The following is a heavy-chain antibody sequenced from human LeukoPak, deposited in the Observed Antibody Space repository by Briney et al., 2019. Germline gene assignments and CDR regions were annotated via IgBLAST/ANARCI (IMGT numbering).Heavy chain of an antibody. V-gene: IGHV1-69*05. J-gene: IGHJ6*03. CDR2: IIPIFGTA. CDR1: GGTFSSYA. CDR3: ASTIFGPRRGYYYYYYMDV. Sequence: SVKVSCKASGGTFSSYAISWVRQAPGQGLEWMGGIIPIFGTANYAQKFQGRVTITTDESTSTAYMELSSLRSEDTAVYYCASTIFGPRRGYYYYYYMDVWGKGTTITVSS. D-gene: IGHD3-3*01.